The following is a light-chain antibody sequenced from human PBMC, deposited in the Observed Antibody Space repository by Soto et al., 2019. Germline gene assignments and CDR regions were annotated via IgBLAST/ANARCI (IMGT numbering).Light chain of an antibody. Sequence: DIVMTQSPDSLAVSLGERATINCKSSQSVLYSSNNKNYLAWYQQKPGQPPKLLIYWASTRESGVPDRFSGSGSGTDFTLTISSLQAEDVAVYYCQQYYSTLLRTFGGGTKVEIK. CDR3: QQYYSTLLRT. CDR2: WAS. J-gene: IGKJ4*01. V-gene: IGKV4-1*01. CDR1: QSVLYSSNNKNY.